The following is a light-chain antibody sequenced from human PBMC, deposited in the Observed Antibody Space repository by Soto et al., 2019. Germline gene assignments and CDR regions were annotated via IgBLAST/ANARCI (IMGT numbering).Light chain of an antibody. J-gene: IGLJ2*01. Sequence: QSVLYQPPSASGTPGQTVTVSCSGTYSNIGINDVHWYRQLSGTAPQILIYDTSQRATGVPDRFSGSRSGTSASLVISGLQTEDEADYHCAAWDDSLNGPAFGGGTKVTVL. CDR2: DTS. CDR1: YSNIGIND. CDR3: AAWDDSLNGPA. V-gene: IGLV1-44*01.